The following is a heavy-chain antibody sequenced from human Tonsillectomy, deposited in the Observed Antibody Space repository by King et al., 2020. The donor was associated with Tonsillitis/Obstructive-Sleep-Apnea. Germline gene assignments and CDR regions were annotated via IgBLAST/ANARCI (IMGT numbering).Heavy chain of an antibody. CDR2: IYYSGST. D-gene: IGHD3-22*01. Sequence: VQLQESGPGLVKPSETLSLTCTVSGGSISSYYWSWIRQPPGKGLEWIGYIYYSGSTNYNPSLKSRVTISVDTSKNRFSLKLSSVTAADMAVYYCARGYYYDSSGYYFDYWGQGTLVTVSS. CDR1: GGSISSYY. V-gene: IGHV4-59*08. J-gene: IGHJ4*02. CDR3: ARGYYYDSSGYYFDY.